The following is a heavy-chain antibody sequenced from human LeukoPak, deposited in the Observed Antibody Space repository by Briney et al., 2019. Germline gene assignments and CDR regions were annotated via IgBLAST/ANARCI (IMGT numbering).Heavy chain of an antibody. CDR3: ARYDYDSSGYYYADY. CDR1: GVSISSYY. CDR2: IYYSGDFYYSGNT. V-gene: IGHV4-59*12. J-gene: IGHJ4*02. Sequence: SETLSLTCTVSGVSISSYYWSWIRQPPGKGLEWIGYIYYSGDFYYSGNTNYNSSLQSRVTISVDTSKSQFSLKLSSVTAADTAVYYCARYDYDSSGYYYADYWGQGTLVTVSS. D-gene: IGHD3-22*01.